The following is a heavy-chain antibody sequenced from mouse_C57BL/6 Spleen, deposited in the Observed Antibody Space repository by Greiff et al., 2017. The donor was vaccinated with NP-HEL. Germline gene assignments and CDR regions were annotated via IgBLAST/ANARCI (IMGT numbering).Heavy chain of an antibody. CDR1: GFTFSSYG. J-gene: IGHJ4*01. CDR3: ARQGSNSYYYAMDY. CDR2: ISSGGSYT. D-gene: IGHD2-5*01. V-gene: IGHV5-6*01. Sequence: EVKLVESGGDLVKPGGSLKLSCAASGFTFSSYGMSWVRQTPDKRLEWIATISSGGSYTYYPDSVKGRFTISRDNAKNTLYLQMSSLKSEDTAMYYCARQGSNSYYYAMDYWGQGTSVTVSS.